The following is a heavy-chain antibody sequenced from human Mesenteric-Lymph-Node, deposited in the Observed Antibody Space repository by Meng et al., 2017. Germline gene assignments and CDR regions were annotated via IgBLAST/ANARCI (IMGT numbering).Heavy chain of an antibody. D-gene: IGHD6-19*01. V-gene: IGHV4-59*01. CDR1: GGSISSYY. CDR2: IYYSGST. J-gene: IGHJ6*02. Sequence: GSLRLSCTVSGGSISSYYWSWIRQPPGKGLEWIGYIYYSGSTNYNPSLKSRVTISVDTSKNQFSLKLSSVTAADTAVYYCARSRAVVGYYYYGMDVWGQGTTVTVSS. CDR3: ARSRAVVGYYYYGMDV.